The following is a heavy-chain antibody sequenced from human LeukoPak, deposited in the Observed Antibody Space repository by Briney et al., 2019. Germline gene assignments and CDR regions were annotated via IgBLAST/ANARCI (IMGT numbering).Heavy chain of an antibody. V-gene: IGHV1-18*01. Sequence: ASVKVSCKASGYTFTSYGISWVRQAPGQGLEWMGWISAYNGNTNYAQKLQGRVTMTTDTSISTAYMELSRLRSVDTAVCYCARGGQEMATIMDYWGQGTLVTVSS. CDR2: ISAYNGNT. CDR3: ARGGQEMATIMDY. D-gene: IGHD5-24*01. J-gene: IGHJ4*02. CDR1: GYTFTSYG.